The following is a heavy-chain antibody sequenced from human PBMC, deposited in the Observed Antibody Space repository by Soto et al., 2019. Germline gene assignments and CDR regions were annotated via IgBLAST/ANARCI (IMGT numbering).Heavy chain of an antibody. D-gene: IGHD6-13*01. CDR2: IIPILGIA. CDR1: GGTFSSYT. Sequence: QVQLVQSGAEVKKPGSSVKVSCKASGGTFSSYTISWVRQAPGQGLEWMGRIIPILGIANYAQKFQGRVTITADKATSTAYMELSSLRSEDTAVYYRTRGGNSGYGYWGQGTLVTVSS. CDR3: TRGGNSGYGY. J-gene: IGHJ4*02. V-gene: IGHV1-69*02.